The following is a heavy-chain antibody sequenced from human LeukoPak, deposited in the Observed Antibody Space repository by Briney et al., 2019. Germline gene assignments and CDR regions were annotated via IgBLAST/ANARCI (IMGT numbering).Heavy chain of an antibody. CDR3: ARQPSFNAALS. V-gene: IGHV4-61*01. J-gene: IGHJ4*02. CDR1: GGSVSSGSYY. CDR2: IYYSGST. Sequence: SETLSLTCTVSGGSVSSGSYYWSWIRQPPGKGLEWIGYIYYSGSTYYNPSLKSRVTISVDTSKNQFSLKLSSVTAADTAVYYCARQPSFNAALSWGQGTLVTVSS. D-gene: IGHD3-16*02.